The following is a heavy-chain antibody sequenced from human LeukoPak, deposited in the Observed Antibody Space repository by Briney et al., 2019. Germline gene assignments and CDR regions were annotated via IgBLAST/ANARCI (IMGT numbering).Heavy chain of an antibody. CDR1: GYTLTELS. D-gene: IGHD6-13*01. Sequence: ASVKVSCKVSGYTLTELSMHWVRQAPGKGLEWMGGFDPEDGEAIYAQKFQGRVTMTEDTSTDTAYMELSSLRSEDTAVYYCATGLLYSSSWYVWGQGTLVTVSS. J-gene: IGHJ4*02. CDR2: FDPEDGEA. V-gene: IGHV1-24*01. CDR3: ATGLLYSSSWYV.